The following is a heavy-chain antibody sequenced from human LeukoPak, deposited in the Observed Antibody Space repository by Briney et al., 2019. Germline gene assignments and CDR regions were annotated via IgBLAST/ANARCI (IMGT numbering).Heavy chain of an antibody. CDR3: ARGGGSSSWYIYDY. CDR2: INPNSGGT. D-gene: IGHD6-13*01. Sequence: GASVTVSCKASGYTFTGYYMHWVRQAPGQGLEWMGWINPNSGGTNYAQKFQGRVTMTRDTSISTAYMELSRLRSDDTAVYYCARGGGSSSWYIYDYWGQGTLVTVSS. J-gene: IGHJ4*02. CDR1: GYTFTGYY. V-gene: IGHV1-2*02.